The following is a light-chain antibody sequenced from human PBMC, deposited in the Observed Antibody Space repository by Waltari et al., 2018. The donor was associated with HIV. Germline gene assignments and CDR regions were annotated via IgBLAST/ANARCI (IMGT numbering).Light chain of an antibody. V-gene: IGKV1-39*01. J-gene: IGKJ5*01. CDR2: AAS. CDR1: QNVWRY. CDR3: QQTYSVSIT. Sequence: DIQMTQSPSSLSASVGDRVTITCRASQNVWRYLNWYQQKPGKAPNLLIHAASSLQGGVPSRFSGSGSGTDFTLTINNLQPEDFASYFCQQTYSVSITFGPGTRVEI.